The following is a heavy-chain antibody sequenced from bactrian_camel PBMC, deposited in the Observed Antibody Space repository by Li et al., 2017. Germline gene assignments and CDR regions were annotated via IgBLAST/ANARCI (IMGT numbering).Heavy chain of an antibody. CDR1: GYIYSRNC. J-gene: IGHJ4*01. V-gene: IGHV3S54*01. D-gene: IGHD7*01. CDR3: AARAGICGRNDNWSQMKF. Sequence: HVQLVESGGGSVQAGGSLRLSCAASGYIYSRNCMAWFRQAPGKEREEVARIFTVSGSTWYDNSVQGRFTISQDDAKNTVYLQMASLKPEDTAMYYCAARAGICGRNDNWSQMKFRGQGTQVTVS. CDR2: IFTVSGST.